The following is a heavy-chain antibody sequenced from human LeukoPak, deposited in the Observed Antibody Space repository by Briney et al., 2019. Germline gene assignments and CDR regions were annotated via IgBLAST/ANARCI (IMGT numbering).Heavy chain of an antibody. V-gene: IGHV4-34*01. Sequence: SETLSLTCAVYGGSFSGYYWSWIRQPPGKGLEWIGEINHSGSTNYNPSLKSRVTISVDTSKNQFSLKLSSVTAADTAVYYCARGAWYSIGWFDYWGQGTLVTVSS. CDR3: ARGAWYSIGWFDY. J-gene: IGHJ4*02. CDR2: INHSGST. CDR1: GGSFSGYY. D-gene: IGHD6-19*01.